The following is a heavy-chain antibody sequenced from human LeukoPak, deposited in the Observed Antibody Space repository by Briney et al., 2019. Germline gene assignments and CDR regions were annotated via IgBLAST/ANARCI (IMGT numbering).Heavy chain of an antibody. D-gene: IGHD2-21*01. CDR2: IYHSGST. J-gene: IGHJ3*02. CDR1: GYSISSGYY. Sequence: PSETLSLTCAVSGYSISSGYYWGWIRQPPGKGLEWIGSIYHSGSTYYNPPLKSRVTISVDTSKNQFSLKLSSVTAADTAVYYCARQGDSLADAFDIWGQGTMVTVSS. CDR3: ARQGDSLADAFDI. V-gene: IGHV4-38-2*01.